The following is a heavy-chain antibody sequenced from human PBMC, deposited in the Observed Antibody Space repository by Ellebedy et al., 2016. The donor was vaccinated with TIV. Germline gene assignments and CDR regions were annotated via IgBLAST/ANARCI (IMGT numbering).Heavy chain of an antibody. CDR3: ARSLLIFSFDKCYFDL. J-gene: IGHJ2*01. V-gene: IGHV4-39*01. D-gene: IGHD3/OR15-3a*01. CDR2: LFDTGNT. CDR1: GDSISRSSYY. Sequence: SETLSLTCTVSGDSISRSSYYWGWIRQPPGKGLEWTGHLFDTGNTYYNPSLTSRVSISLDTSKNQFSLRLSSVTAADTAVYYCARSLLIFSFDKCYFDLWGRGTLVTVSS.